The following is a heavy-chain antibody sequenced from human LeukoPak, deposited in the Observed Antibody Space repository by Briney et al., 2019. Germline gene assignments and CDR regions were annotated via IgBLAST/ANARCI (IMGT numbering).Heavy chain of an antibody. CDR2: ISYDGSNK. CDR3: ASTPIHSGSYY. D-gene: IGHD1-26*01. CDR1: GFTFSSYG. Sequence: GGSLRLSCAASGFTFSSYGMHWVRQAPGKGLERVAVISYDGSNKYYAGSVKGRFTISRDNSKNTLYLQMNSLRAEDTAVYYCASTPIHSGSYYVGQGTLVTVSS. V-gene: IGHV3-30*03. J-gene: IGHJ4*02.